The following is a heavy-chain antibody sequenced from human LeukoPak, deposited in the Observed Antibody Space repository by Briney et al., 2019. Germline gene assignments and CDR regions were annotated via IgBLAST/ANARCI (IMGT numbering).Heavy chain of an antibody. J-gene: IGHJ4*02. V-gene: IGHV4-4*07. Sequence: SETLSLTCTVSGGSISSYYWSWIRLPAGKGLEWIGHIYTSGSTSCNPSLKSRVTMSVDTSKNQFSLKLTSVTAADTAVYYCATTTGLGYFDYWGQGTLVTVSS. CDR3: ATTTGLGYFDY. D-gene: IGHD1-14*01. CDR1: GGSISSYY. CDR2: IYTSGST.